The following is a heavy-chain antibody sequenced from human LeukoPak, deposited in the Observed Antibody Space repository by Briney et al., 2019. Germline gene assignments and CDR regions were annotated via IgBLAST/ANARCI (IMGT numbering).Heavy chain of an antibody. CDR3: ASDVGNYGCVADY. CDR2: INQDGSEK. CDR1: GFTFSNHW. J-gene: IGHJ4*02. Sequence: PGGSLRLSCAASGFTFSNHWMNWVRQAPGKGLEWVANINQDGSEKNYVDSVKGRFTISRDNAKNSLYLQMNSLGAEDTAVYYCASDVGNYGCVADYWGQGTLVTVSS. V-gene: IGHV3-7*01. D-gene: IGHD3-10*01.